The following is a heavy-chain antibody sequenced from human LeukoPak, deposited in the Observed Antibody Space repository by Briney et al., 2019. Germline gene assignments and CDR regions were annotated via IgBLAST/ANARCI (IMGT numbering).Heavy chain of an antibody. CDR2: IKSKTDGGTT. CDR1: GFTFSDNW. Sequence: GGSLRLSCAASGFTFSDNWMSWVRQAPGKGLEWIGRIKSKTDGGTTDFAAPVKGRFTISRDDSKNTLYLQMNSLKTEDTAVYYCATDLRWELRGDDWGQGTLVTVSS. D-gene: IGHD1-26*01. V-gene: IGHV3-15*01. CDR3: ATDLRWELRGDD. J-gene: IGHJ4*02.